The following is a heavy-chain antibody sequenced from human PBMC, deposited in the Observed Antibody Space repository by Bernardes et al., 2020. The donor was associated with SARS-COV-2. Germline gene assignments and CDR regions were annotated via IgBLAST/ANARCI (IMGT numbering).Heavy chain of an antibody. V-gene: IGHV4-39*01. Sequence: SETLSLTCTVSGDSFSSSSYYWGWIRQPPGKGLEWIATIYYGGSTYYNPSLKSRVTISVDTSKNQFSLRLSFVTAADTAVYYCAGSSCGIDCYIGGLRSWDYGMDVWGQGTTVTVSS. CDR1: GDSFSSSSYY. J-gene: IGHJ6*02. CDR3: AGSSCGIDCYIGGLRSWDYGMDV. CDR2: IYYGGST. D-gene: IGHD2-21*01.